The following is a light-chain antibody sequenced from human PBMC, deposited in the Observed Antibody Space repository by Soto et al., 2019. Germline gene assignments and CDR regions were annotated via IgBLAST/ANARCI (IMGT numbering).Light chain of an antibody. CDR2: DVS. CDR1: SSDVGGYNY. Sequence: QSVLTQPRSVSGSPGQSFTISCTGTSSDVGGYNYVSWYQQHPGKAPKLMIYDVSKRPSGVPDRFSGSKSGNTASLTISGLQAEDEAAYYCCSYAGSYTLVFGTGTKLTGL. CDR3: CSYAGSYTLV. V-gene: IGLV2-11*01. J-gene: IGLJ1*01.